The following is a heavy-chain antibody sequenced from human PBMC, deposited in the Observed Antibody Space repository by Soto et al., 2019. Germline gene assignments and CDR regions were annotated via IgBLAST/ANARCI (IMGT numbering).Heavy chain of an antibody. Sequence: GGSLRLSCEACGFTISGCSMNWVRQTPGKGLEWLAYITIVTGNTRYADSVRGRFTISADNAANSVFLQMNSLRDEDTAVYFCVRDRDLYRDMFHADLWGQGTLVTVSS. V-gene: IGHV3-48*02. CDR2: ITIVTGNT. CDR3: VRDRDLYRDMFHADL. D-gene: IGHD1-26*01. CDR1: GFTISGCS. J-gene: IGHJ4*01.